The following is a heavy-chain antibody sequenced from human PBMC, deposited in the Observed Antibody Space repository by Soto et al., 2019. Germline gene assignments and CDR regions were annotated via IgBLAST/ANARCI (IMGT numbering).Heavy chain of an antibody. Sequence: QVHLQESGPGLVKPSETLSLTCIVSGGSISGYYWSWIRQPPGKGLEWIGYIYYSGGANYNPSLKLRVSISVDTSNNQFSLRLTSVTAADTAVYYCARPTKGGAFDLWGQGTMVTVSS. J-gene: IGHJ3*01. CDR2: IYYSGGA. V-gene: IGHV4-59*08. CDR1: GGSISGYY. CDR3: ARPTKGGAFDL.